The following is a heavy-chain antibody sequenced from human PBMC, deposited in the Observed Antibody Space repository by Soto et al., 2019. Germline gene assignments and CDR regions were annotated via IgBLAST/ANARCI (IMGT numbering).Heavy chain of an antibody. CDR2: IYHSGST. J-gene: IGHJ4*02. CDR3: ARVDTAMVIGY. CDR1: GGSISSGGYS. D-gene: IGHD5-18*01. Sequence: QLQLQESGSGLVKPSQTLSLTCAVSGGSISSGGYSWSWIRQPPGKGLEWIGYIYHSGSTYYNPSLKSXXTXSXXRSKNQFSLKLSSVTAADTAVYYCARVDTAMVIGYWGQGTLVTVSS. V-gene: IGHV4-30-2*01.